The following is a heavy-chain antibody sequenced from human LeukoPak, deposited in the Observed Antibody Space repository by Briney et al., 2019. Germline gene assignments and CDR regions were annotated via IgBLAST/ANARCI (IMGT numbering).Heavy chain of an antibody. CDR1: GGSFSGYY. J-gene: IGHJ5*02. Sequence: SETLSLTCAVYGGSFSGYYWSWIRQPPGKGLEWIGEINHSGSTNYNPSLKSRVTISVDTSKNQFSLKLSSVTAADTAVYYCARRGSSSWYGWFDPWGQGTLVTVSS. V-gene: IGHV4-34*01. CDR2: INHSGST. D-gene: IGHD6-13*01. CDR3: ARRGSSSWYGWFDP.